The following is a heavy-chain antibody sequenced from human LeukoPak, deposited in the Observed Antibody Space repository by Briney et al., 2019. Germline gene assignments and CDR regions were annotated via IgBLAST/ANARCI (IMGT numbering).Heavy chain of an antibody. D-gene: IGHD6-19*01. V-gene: IGHV1-69*13. CDR2: IIPIFGTA. CDR1: GGTFSSYA. J-gene: IGHJ4*02. CDR3: ASGTPYSSGWYPY. Sequence: ASVKVSCKASGGTFSSYAISWVRQAPGQGLEWMGGIIPIFGTADYAQKFQGRVTITADESTSTAYMELSSLRSEDTAVYYCASGTPYSSGWYPYWGQGTLVTVSS.